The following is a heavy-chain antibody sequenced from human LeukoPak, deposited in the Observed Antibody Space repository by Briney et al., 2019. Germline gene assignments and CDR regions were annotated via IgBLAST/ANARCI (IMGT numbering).Heavy chain of an antibody. V-gene: IGHV1-8*01. CDR1: GYTFTSYD. CDR2: MNPNSGNT. J-gene: IGHJ4*02. D-gene: IGHD2-2*01. Sequence: WASVKVSCKASGYTFTSYDINWVRQATGQGLEWMGWMNPNSGNTGYAQKFQGGVTMTRNTSISTAYMELSSLRSEDTAVYYCARFRRGGYCSSTSCYRRHTAFDYWGQGTLVTVSS. CDR3: ARFRRGGYCSSTSCYRRHTAFDY.